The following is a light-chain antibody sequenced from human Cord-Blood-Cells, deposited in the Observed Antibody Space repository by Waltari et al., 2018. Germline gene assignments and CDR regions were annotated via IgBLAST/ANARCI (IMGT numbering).Light chain of an antibody. CDR2: AAS. J-gene: IGKJ1*01. CDR3: QQSYSTWT. CDR1: QSISSY. V-gene: IGKV1-39*01. Sequence: DIQMTQSPSSLSASVGDRVTITCRASQSISSYVNWYQPKPGKAPKLLIYAASSLQSGVPSRFSGSGSGTDFTLTISSLQPEDFATYYCQQSYSTWTFGQGTKVEIK.